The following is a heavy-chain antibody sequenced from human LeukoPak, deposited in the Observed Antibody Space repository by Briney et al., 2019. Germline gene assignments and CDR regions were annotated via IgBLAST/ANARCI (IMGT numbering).Heavy chain of an antibody. D-gene: IGHD3-3*01. Sequence: PSETLSLTCTVSDISITRNNHYWGWIRQPPGKGLEWIGSMSYSGSTYYNASLKSRVTISVDTSKNQFSLKLSSVTAADTAVYYCASGTLRFLEWLQTFDYWGQGTLVTVSS. CDR2: MSYSGST. V-gene: IGHV4-39*07. J-gene: IGHJ4*02. CDR1: DISITRNNHY. CDR3: ASGTLRFLEWLQTFDY.